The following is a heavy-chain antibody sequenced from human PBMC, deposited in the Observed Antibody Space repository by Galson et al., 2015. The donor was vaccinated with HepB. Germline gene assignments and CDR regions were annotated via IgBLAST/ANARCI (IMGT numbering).Heavy chain of an antibody. CDR1: DYTFSKYG. Sequence: SVKVSCKASDYTFSKYGITWVRQAPGQGLEWMGWISAYNGNTNYGQSLQGRVTLTTDTSTSTAYMELRSLRSDDTAVYYCARDRMPYCSSTSCYWLDPWGQGTLVTVSS. CDR3: ARDRMPYCSSTSCYWLDP. CDR2: ISAYNGNT. D-gene: IGHD2-2*01. J-gene: IGHJ5*02. V-gene: IGHV1-18*01.